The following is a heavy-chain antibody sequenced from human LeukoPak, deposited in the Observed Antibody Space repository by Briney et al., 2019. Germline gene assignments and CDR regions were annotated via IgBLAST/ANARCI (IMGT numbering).Heavy chain of an antibody. J-gene: IGHJ4*02. CDR3: ARGYCTTTSCSENRYHFDS. D-gene: IGHD2-2*01. CDR1: GGSITSAGYS. Sequence: SEALSLTCTVSGGSITSAGYSWGWIRQPAGKGLEWIGRIYSSGSTNSNPSLKSRVTISVDTSKNQFSLKLRSVTAADTAVYFCARGYCTTTSCSENRYHFDSWGQGALVTVSS. CDR2: IYSSGST. V-gene: IGHV4-61*02.